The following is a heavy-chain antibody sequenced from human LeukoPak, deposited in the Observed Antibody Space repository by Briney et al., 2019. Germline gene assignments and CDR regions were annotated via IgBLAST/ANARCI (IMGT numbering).Heavy chain of an antibody. D-gene: IGHD4-17*01. CDR3: TSRGDYSRTYFDY. CDR2: ISWNSGSI. V-gene: IGHV3-9*01. J-gene: IGHJ4*02. CDR1: GFTFDDYA. Sequence: GGSLRLSCAASGFTFDDYAMHWVRQAPGKGLEWVSGISWNSGSIGYADSVKGRFTISRDNAKNSLYLQMNSLRAEDTALYYCTSRGDYSRTYFDYWGQGTLVTVSS.